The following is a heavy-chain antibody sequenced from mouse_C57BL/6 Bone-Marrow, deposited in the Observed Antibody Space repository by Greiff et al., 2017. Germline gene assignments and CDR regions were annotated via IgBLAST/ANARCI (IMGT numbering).Heavy chain of an antibody. V-gene: IGHV1-84*01. CDR2: IYPGSGNT. J-gene: IGHJ2*01. CDR1: GYTFTDYY. Sequence: VQLQQSGPELVKPGASVKISCKASGYTFTDYYINWVKQRPGKGLEWIGWIYPGSGNTKYNEKFKGKATLTVDTSSSTAYMELSSLTSEDSAVYFCARDGYYYFDYWGQGTTLTVSS. CDR3: ARDGYYYFDY. D-gene: IGHD2-3*01.